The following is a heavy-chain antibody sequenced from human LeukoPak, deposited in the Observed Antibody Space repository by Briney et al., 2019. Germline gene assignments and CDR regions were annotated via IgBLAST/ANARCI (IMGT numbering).Heavy chain of an antibody. V-gene: IGHV4-4*02. J-gene: IGHJ4*02. CDR1: GGSITNTNY. Sequence: SETLSLTCGVSGGSITNTNYWTWVRQPPGKGLEWSGEDNLQGSTNYNPSLMGRVAISVDTSENHISLQLTSVTAADTAVYYCAREGGPYRPLDYSGQGTLVTVSS. CDR2: DNLQGST. CDR3: AREGGPYRPLDY.